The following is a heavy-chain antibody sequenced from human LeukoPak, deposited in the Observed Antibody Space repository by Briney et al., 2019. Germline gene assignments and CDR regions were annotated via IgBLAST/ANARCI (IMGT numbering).Heavy chain of an antibody. J-gene: IGHJ4*02. D-gene: IGHD3-22*01. CDR2: IYYSGST. Sequence: SETLSLTCTVSGGSISSSSYYWGWIRQPPGKGLEWIGSIYYSGSTYYNPSLKGRVTISVDTSKNQFSLKLSSVTAADTAVYYCARRVRHYYDSSGYPDYWGQGTLVTVSS. CDR3: ARRVRHYYDSSGYPDY. V-gene: IGHV4-39*01. CDR1: GGSISSSSYY.